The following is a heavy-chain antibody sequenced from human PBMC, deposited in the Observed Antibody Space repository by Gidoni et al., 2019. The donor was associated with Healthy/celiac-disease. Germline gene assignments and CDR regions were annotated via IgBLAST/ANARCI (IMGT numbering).Heavy chain of an antibody. CDR3: AKDVKSGIAVAGTEHDY. D-gene: IGHD6-19*01. CDR1: GFTCDDYA. V-gene: IGHV3-9*01. CDR2: IGWNSGSI. Sequence: EVQLVESGGGLVQPGRSLRISCAASGFTCDDYAMHWVRQAPGKGLEGGSGIGWNSGSIGYADSVKGRFTISRDNAKNSLYLQMNSLRAEDTALYYCAKDVKSGIAVAGTEHDYWGQGTLVTVSS. J-gene: IGHJ4*02.